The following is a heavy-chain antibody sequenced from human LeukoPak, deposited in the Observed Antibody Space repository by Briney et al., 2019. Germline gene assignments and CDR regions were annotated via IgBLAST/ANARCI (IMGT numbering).Heavy chain of an antibody. J-gene: IGHJ5*02. V-gene: IGHV4-59*01. D-gene: IGHD1-26*01. CDR3: AKDWELGS. CDR1: GGSISSYY. CDR2: IYIRGST. Sequence: SETLSLTCTVSGGSISSYYWSWIRPPPGKGLEWIGNIYIRGSTNYNPSLKSRVTISLDTSKDQFSLKLTSVTAADTAFYYCAKDWELGSWGQGTLVTVSS.